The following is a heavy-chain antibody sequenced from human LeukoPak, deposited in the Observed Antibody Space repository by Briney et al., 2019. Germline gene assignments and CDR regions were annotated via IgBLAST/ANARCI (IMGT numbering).Heavy chain of an antibody. CDR3: ARVPYSMDAFDI. Sequence: ASVKVSCKASGYTFTSYDINWVRQATGQGLEWMGWMNPNSGNTGYAQKFQGRVTITRNTSISTAYMELGSLRSEDTAVYYCARVPYSMDAFDIWGQGTMVTVSS. V-gene: IGHV1-8*03. CDR1: GYTFTSYD. D-gene: IGHD4-11*01. CDR2: MNPNSGNT. J-gene: IGHJ3*02.